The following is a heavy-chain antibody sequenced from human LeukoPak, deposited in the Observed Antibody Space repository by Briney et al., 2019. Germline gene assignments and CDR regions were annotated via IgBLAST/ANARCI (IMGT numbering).Heavy chain of an antibody. D-gene: IGHD6-19*01. CDR3: AKGGAVADQHFDY. Sequence: GGSLRLSCAASGFTFSSYGMHWVRQAPGKGLEWVAFIRYDGSNKYYADSVKGRFTISRDNSKNTLYLQMNSLRAEDTAVYYCAKGGAVADQHFDYWGQGTLVTVSS. V-gene: IGHV3-30*02. CDR1: GFTFSSYG. J-gene: IGHJ4*02. CDR2: IRYDGSNK.